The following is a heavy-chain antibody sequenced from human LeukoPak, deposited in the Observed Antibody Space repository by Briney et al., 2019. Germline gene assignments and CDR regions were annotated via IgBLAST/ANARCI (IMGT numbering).Heavy chain of an antibody. Sequence: GASVKVSCKASGFTFTTYVSWVRQAPGQGLEWMGWIRGDNGATFYAHELRGRLTMTTDTSTSTVYMELRSLKSDDKAIYYCTRDQATFDIWGQGTMVTVTS. CDR3: TRDQATFDI. CDR2: IRGDNGAT. J-gene: IGHJ3*02. V-gene: IGHV1-18*01. CDR1: GFTFTTYV.